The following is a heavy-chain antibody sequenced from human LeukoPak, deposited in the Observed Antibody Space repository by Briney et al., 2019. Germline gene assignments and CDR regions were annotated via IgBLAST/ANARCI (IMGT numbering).Heavy chain of an antibody. CDR3: AKVHSSALFRYDFWSGETEPLGY. V-gene: IGHV3-23*01. CDR2: ISGSGGST. Sequence: GGSLRLSCAASGFTFSSYAMSWVRQAPGKGLGWVSAISGSGGSTYYADSVKGRFTISRDNSKNTLYLQMNSLRAEDTAVYYCAKVHSSALFRYDFWSGETEPLGYWGQGTLVTVSS. D-gene: IGHD3-3*01. J-gene: IGHJ4*02. CDR1: GFTFSSYA.